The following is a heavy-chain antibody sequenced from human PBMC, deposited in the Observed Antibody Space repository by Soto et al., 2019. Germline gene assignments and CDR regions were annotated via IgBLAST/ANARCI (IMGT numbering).Heavy chain of an antibody. Sequence: PSETLSLTCTVSGGSISSSSYYWCWIRQPPGKGLEWIGSIYYSGSTYYNPSLKSRVTISVDTSKNQFSLKLSSVTAADTAVYYCLRGYYYYYGMDVWGQGTTVTVSS. V-gene: IGHV4-39*01. CDR2: IYYSGST. CDR3: LRGYYYYYGMDV. J-gene: IGHJ6*02. CDR1: GGSISSSSYY.